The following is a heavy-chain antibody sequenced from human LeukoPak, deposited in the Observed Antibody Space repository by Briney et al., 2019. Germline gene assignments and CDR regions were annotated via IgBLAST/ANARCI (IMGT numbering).Heavy chain of an antibody. CDR1: GFTFSGAW. CDR3: AKSITMIVVVITPDY. CDR2: IREDGTEK. D-gene: IGHD3-22*01. Sequence: GGPLRLSCTASGFTFSGAWMTWVRQAPGKGLEWVANIREDGTEKNYVDSVKGRFTISRDNAKNTLHLQMNSLRAEDTAVYYCAKSITMIVVVITPDYWGQGPLVTVSS. J-gene: IGHJ4*02. V-gene: IGHV3-7*01.